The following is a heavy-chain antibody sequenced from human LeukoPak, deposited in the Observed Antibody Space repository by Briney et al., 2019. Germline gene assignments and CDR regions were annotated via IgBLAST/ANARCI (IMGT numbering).Heavy chain of an antibody. CDR3: AKDWELGQRRIVVVVAAPTLFDY. J-gene: IGHJ4*02. V-gene: IGHV3-30*02. D-gene: IGHD2-15*01. CDR2: IRYDGSNK. Sequence: GGPLRLSCAASGFTFSSYGMHWVRQAPGKGLEWVAFIRYDGSNKYYADSVKGRFTISRDNSKNTLYLQMNSLRAEDTAVYYCAKDWELGQRRIVVVVAAPTLFDYWGQGTLVTVSS. CDR1: GFTFSSYG.